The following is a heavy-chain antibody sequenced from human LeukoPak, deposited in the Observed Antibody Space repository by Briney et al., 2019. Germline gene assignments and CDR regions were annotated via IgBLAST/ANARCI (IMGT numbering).Heavy chain of an antibody. D-gene: IGHD7-27*01. CDR3: ARAGNWGSSDY. V-gene: IGHV3-23*01. CDR1: GFTFSNYA. CDR2: ITTTGGNT. J-gene: IGHJ4*02. Sequence: PGGSLRLSCAASGFTFSNYAMTWVRQAPGKGLEWVSTITTTGGNTYYADSVKGRFTISRDNSKNTLYVQMNSLRAEDTAVYYCARAGNWGSSDYWGQGTLVTVSS.